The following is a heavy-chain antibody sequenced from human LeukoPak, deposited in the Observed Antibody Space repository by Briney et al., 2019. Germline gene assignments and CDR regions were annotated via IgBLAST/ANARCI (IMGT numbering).Heavy chain of an antibody. CDR2: IKQDGSEK. Sequence: GGSLRLSCAASGFTFRSYWMTWVRQYPGKGLEWVANIKQDGSEKYYVDSVKGRFTISRDNAKNSLYLQMNSLRAEDTAVYYCAGGYSYGYYWGQGTLVTVSS. CDR3: AGGYSYGYY. J-gene: IGHJ4*02. CDR1: GFTFRSYW. D-gene: IGHD5-18*01. V-gene: IGHV3-7*01.